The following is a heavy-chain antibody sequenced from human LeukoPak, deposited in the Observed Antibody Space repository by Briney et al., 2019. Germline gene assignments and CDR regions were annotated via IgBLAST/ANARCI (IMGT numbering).Heavy chain of an antibody. Sequence: PSETLSLTCAVYGGSFSGYYWSWIRQPAGKGLEWIGRIYTSGSTNYNPSLKSRVTISVDTSKNQFSLKLSSVTAADTAVYYCAREAAVTTIPYYYYYMDVWGKGTTVTVSS. D-gene: IGHD4-17*01. J-gene: IGHJ6*03. CDR2: IYTSGST. CDR3: AREAAVTTIPYYYYYMDV. V-gene: IGHV4-4*07. CDR1: GGSFSGYY.